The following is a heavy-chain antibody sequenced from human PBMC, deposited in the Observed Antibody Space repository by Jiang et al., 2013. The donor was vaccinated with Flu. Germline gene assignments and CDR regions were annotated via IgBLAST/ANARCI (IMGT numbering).Heavy chain of an antibody. J-gene: IGHJ4*02. Sequence: GAEVKKPGASVKVSCKASGYTFADYYIHWVRQAPGQGLEWMGWINPNDGGTNYAQKFQGRVTMTRDTSISTAYMELSSLRSDDTAVYYCTRPIRTTSGYDFDWWGQGTLVTVTS. CDR1: GYTFADYY. V-gene: IGHV1-2*02. D-gene: IGHD3-22*01. CDR2: INPNDGGT. CDR3: TRPIRTTSGYDFDW.